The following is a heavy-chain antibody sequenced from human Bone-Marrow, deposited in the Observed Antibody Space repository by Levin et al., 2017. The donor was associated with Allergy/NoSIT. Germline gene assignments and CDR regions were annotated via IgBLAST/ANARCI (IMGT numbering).Heavy chain of an antibody. CDR2: MNPNSGNT. CDR3: ARVEVALVEGYYGMDG. Sequence: ASVKVSCKASGYTFTSYDINWVRQATGQGLEWMGWMNPNSGNTGYAQKFQGRVTMTRNTSISTAYMELSSLRSEDTAVYYCARVEVALVEGYYGMDGWGQGTTVTVSS. D-gene: IGHD2-15*01. J-gene: IGHJ6*02. V-gene: IGHV1-8*01. CDR1: GYTFTSYD.